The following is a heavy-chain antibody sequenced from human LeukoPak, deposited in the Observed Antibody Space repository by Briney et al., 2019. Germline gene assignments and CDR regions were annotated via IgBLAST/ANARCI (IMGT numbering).Heavy chain of an antibody. CDR3: ATATLDCSSTSCYDAFDI. Sequence: SETLSLTCNVSGGSISSYYWSWIRQPPGKGLEWIGYIYYSGSTNYNPSLKSRVTISVDTSKNQFSLKLSSVTAADTAVYYCATATLDCSSTSCYDAFDIWGQGTMVTVSS. CDR1: GGSISSYY. J-gene: IGHJ3*02. D-gene: IGHD2-2*01. V-gene: IGHV4-59*01. CDR2: IYYSGST.